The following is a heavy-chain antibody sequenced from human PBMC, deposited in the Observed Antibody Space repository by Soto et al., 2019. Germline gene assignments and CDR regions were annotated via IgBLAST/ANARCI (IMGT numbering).Heavy chain of an antibody. J-gene: IGHJ6*02. CDR3: ARAYSSTSYYYYGMDV. CDR2: IDPSDSYT. D-gene: IGHD6-13*01. Sequence: GEALKISGKGSGYSFTSYWISWVRQMPGKGLEWMGRIDPSDSYTNYSPSFQGHVTTSADKSISTAYLQWSSLKASDTAMYYCARAYSSTSYYYYGMDVWGQGTTVTVSS. V-gene: IGHV5-10-1*01. CDR1: GYSFTSYW.